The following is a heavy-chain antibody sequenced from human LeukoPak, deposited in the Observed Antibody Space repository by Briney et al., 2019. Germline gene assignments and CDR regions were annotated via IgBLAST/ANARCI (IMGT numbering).Heavy chain of an antibody. V-gene: IGHV3-74*03. CDR1: GFTFSSYA. CDR2: INSDGSSI. J-gene: IGHJ4*02. D-gene: IGHD5-12*01. Sequence: SGGSLRLSCAASGFTFSSYAMSWVRQAPGKGLVWVSRINSDGSSITYADSVKGRFTISRDNAKNTLYLQMNSLRVEDTAVYYCAREGRVSGYDFDCWGQGTLVTVSS. CDR3: AREGRVSGYDFDC.